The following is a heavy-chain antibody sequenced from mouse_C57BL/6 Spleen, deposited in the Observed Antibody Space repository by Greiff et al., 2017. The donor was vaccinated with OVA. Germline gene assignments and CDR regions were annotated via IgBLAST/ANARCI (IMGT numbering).Heavy chain of an antibody. Sequence: EVQVVESGGGLVQPGGSLKLSCAASGFTFSDYYMYWVRQTPEKRLEWVAYISNGGGSTYYPDTVKGRFTISRDNAKNTLYLQMSRLKSEDTAMYYCARQGLGYGNYVWYFDVWGTGTTVTVSS. J-gene: IGHJ1*03. CDR2: ISNGGGST. D-gene: IGHD2-1*01. CDR3: ARQGLGYGNYVWYFDV. V-gene: IGHV5-12*01. CDR1: GFTFSDYY.